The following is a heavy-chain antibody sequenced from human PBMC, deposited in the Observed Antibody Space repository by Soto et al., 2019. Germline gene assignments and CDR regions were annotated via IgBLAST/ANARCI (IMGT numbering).Heavy chain of an antibody. D-gene: IGHD5-18*01. CDR2: IYYSGST. J-gene: IGHJ6*02. CDR3: ARAPEGGIQLWPKSDNYYYGMDV. Sequence: PSETLSLTCTVSGGSISSGGDYWSWIRQHPGKGLEWIGYIYYSGSTYYNPSLKSRVTISVDTSKNQFSLKLSSVTAADTAVYYCARAPEGGIQLWPKSDNYYYGMDVWGQGTTVTVSS. V-gene: IGHV4-31*03. CDR1: GGSISSGGDY.